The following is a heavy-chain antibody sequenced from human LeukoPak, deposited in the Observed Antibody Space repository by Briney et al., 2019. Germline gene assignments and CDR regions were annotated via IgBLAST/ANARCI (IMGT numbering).Heavy chain of an antibody. CDR3: ARGTLTDAFDI. V-gene: IGHV4-61*02. D-gene: IGHD2-15*01. Sequence: SETLSLTCTVSGGSISSGSYYWSWIRQPAGKGLEWIGRIYTSGSTNYNPSLKSRVTISVDTSKNQFSLKLSSVTAADTAVYYCARGTLTDAFDIWGQGTMVTVSS. CDR2: IYTSGST. J-gene: IGHJ3*02. CDR1: GGSISSGSYY.